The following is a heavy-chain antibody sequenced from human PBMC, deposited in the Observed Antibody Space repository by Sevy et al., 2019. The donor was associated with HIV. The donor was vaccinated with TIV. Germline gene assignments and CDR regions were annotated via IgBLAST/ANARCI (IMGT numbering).Heavy chain of an antibody. Sequence: SETLSLTCTVSGGSISSSSYYWGWIRQPPGKGLEWIGSIYYSGSTYYNPSLKSRVTISVDTSKNQFSLKLSSVTAADTAVYYCARHRIEHYYDSSCYSPGAFDIWGQGTMVTVSS. D-gene: IGHD3-22*01. V-gene: IGHV4-39*01. J-gene: IGHJ3*02. CDR2: IYYSGST. CDR1: GGSISSSSYY. CDR3: ARHRIEHYYDSSCYSPGAFDI.